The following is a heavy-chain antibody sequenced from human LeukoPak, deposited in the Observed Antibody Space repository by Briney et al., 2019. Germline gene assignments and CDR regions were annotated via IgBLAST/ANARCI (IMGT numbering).Heavy chain of an antibody. CDR1: GFPLSSSA. CDR2: IVVGSNNT. CDR3: AAPYSTRWFDL. V-gene: IGHV1-58*01. J-gene: IGHJ5*02. Sequence: SVKVSCKASGFPLSSSAVQWVRQAGGQRLEWIGWIVVGSNNTNYAQKFQERVTITRDMSTSTAYMELSSLRSQDTAVYYCAAPYSTRWFDLWGRGTLVTVSS. D-gene: IGHD6-13*01.